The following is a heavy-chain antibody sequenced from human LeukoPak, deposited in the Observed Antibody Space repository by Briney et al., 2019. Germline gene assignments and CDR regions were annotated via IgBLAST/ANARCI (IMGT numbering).Heavy chain of an antibody. V-gene: IGHV7-4-1*01. CDR2: INTNTGNP. CDR1: GYTFTSYA. Sequence: ASVKVSCKAFGYTFTSYAMNWVRQAPGQGLEWMGWINTNTGNPTYAQGFTGRFVFSLDTSVSTAYLQICSLKAEDTAVYYCARDGGRRPAASYYYYGMDVWGKGTTVTVSS. CDR3: ARDGGRRPAASYYYYGMDV. D-gene: IGHD2-2*01. J-gene: IGHJ6*04.